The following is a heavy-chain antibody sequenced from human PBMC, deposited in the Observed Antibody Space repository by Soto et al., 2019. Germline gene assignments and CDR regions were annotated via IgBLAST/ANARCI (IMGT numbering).Heavy chain of an antibody. CDR2: ISYDGSNK. D-gene: IGHD2-2*01. J-gene: IGHJ5*02. V-gene: IGHV3-30*18. Sequence: PVGSLRLSCAASGFTFSSYGMHWVRQAPGKGLEWVAVISYDGSNKYYADSVKGRFTISRDNSKNTLYLQMNSLRAEDTAVYYCAKDHFPYCSSTSCPHNWFDPWGQGTLVTVSS. CDR1: GFTFSSYG. CDR3: AKDHFPYCSSTSCPHNWFDP.